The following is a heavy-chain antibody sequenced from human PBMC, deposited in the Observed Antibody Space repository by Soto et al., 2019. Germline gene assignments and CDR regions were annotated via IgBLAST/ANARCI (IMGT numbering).Heavy chain of an antibody. Sequence: QVQLQESGPGLVKPSETLSLTCTVSGGSISSYYWSWIRQPPGKGLEWIGYIYYSGSTNYNPSLKSRVTISVDTSKNQFSLKLSSVTAADTAVYYCAYGSGIYYPFDYWGQGTLVTVSS. D-gene: IGHD3-10*01. CDR3: AYGSGIYYPFDY. V-gene: IGHV4-59*08. CDR2: IYYSGST. CDR1: GGSISSYY. J-gene: IGHJ4*02.